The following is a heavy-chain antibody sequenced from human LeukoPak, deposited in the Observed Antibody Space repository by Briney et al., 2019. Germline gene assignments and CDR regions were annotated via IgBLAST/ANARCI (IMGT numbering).Heavy chain of an antibody. D-gene: IGHD2-2*01. CDR1: GFTFGSYS. CDR2: ISSSSSYI. J-gene: IGHJ6*04. Sequence: GGSLRLSCAASGFTFGSYSMNWVRQAPGKGLEWVSSISSSSSYIYYADSVKGRFTISRDNAKNSLYLQMNSLRAEDTAVYYCARGGYCSSTSCYVNYYYGMDVWGKGTTVTVSS. V-gene: IGHV3-21*01. CDR3: ARGGYCSSTSCYVNYYYGMDV.